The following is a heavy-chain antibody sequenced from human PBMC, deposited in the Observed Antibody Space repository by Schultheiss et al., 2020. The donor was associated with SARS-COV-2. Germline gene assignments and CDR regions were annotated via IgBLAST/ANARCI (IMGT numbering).Heavy chain of an antibody. J-gene: IGHJ3*02. Sequence: GGSLRLSCAASGFTVSSNYMSWVRQAPGKGLEWVSVIYSGGSTYYADSVKGRFTISRDNSKNTLYLQMNSLRAEDTAVYYCANDDIYYDSSGYPDAFDIWGQGTMVTVSS. CDR3: ANDDIYYDSSGYPDAFDI. CDR2: IYSGGST. CDR1: GFTVSSNY. V-gene: IGHV3-53*01. D-gene: IGHD3-22*01.